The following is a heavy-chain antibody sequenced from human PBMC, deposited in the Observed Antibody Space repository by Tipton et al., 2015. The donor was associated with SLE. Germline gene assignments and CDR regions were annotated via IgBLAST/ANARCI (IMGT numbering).Heavy chain of an antibody. J-gene: IGHJ6*03. CDR3: TTIQPGWSWVMDV. Sequence: SLRLSCAASGFTFSNAWMSWVRQAPGKGLEWVGRIKSKTDGGTTDYAAPVKGRFTISRDDSKNTLYLQMNSLKTEDTAVYYCTTIQPGWSWVMDVWGKGTTVTVSS. V-gene: IGHV3-15*01. CDR2: IKSKTDGGTT. CDR1: GFTFSNAW. D-gene: IGHD2-21*01.